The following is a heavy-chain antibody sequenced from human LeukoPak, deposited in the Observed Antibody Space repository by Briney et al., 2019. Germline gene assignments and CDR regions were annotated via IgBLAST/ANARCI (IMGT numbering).Heavy chain of an antibody. Sequence: KSSETLTLTCAVYGGSFSGDYWSWIRQPPGKGLEWIGEINHSGSTNYNPSLKSRVTISVDTSKNQFSLKLSSVTAADTAVYYCARRGYSYGLWGQGALVTVSS. CDR3: ARRGYSYGL. CDR2: INHSGST. D-gene: IGHD5-18*01. CDR1: GGSFSGDY. J-gene: IGHJ4*02. V-gene: IGHV4-34*01.